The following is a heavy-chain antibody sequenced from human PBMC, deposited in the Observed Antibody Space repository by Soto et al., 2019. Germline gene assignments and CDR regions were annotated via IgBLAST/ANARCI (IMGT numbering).Heavy chain of an antibody. CDR1: GGSFSGYY. Sequence: SETLSLTCAVYGGSFSGYYWSWIRQPPGKGLEWIGEINHSGSTNYNPSLKSRVTISVDTSKNQFSLKLSSVTAADTAVYYCARLVGDFWSGYYYYYGMDVWGQGTTVTVSS. D-gene: IGHD3-3*01. CDR2: INHSGST. J-gene: IGHJ6*02. V-gene: IGHV4-34*01. CDR3: ARLVGDFWSGYYYYYGMDV.